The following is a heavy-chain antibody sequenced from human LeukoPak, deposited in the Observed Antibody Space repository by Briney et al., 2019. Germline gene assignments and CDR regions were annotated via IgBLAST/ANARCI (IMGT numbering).Heavy chain of an antibody. Sequence: GGSLRLSCAASGFTFSRYAMSWVRQAPGKGLEWISAISGSGGSAYYADSVKGRFTISRDNSKNTLYLQMNSLRAEDTAVYYCARDRWELDSWGQGTLVTVSS. CDR3: ARDRWELDS. D-gene: IGHD4-23*01. J-gene: IGHJ4*02. V-gene: IGHV3-23*01. CDR2: ISGSGGSA. CDR1: GFTFSRYA.